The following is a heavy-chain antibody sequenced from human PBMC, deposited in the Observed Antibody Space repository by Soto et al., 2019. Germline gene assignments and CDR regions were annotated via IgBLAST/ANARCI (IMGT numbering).Heavy chain of an antibody. V-gene: IGHV3-30-3*01. CDR2: ISYDGSDK. CDR1: GFTFSSYA. CDR3: AAHGSGNSLYFDC. D-gene: IGHD3-10*01. J-gene: IGHJ4*02. Sequence: QVQLVESGGGVVQPGRSLRLSCAASGFTFSSYAMHWVRQAPGKGLEWVAVISYDGSDKYYADSVKGRFSISRDNSKNTLYLQMNSLRPEDTAIYYCAAHGSGNSLYFDCWGQGTLVTVSS.